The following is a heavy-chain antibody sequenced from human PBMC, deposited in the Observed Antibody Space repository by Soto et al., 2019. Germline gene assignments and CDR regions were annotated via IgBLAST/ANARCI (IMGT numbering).Heavy chain of an antibody. D-gene: IGHD6-13*01. CDR1: GFTFSSYG. CDR2: ISYDGSNK. CDR3: AKDGTIAY. V-gene: IGHV3-30*18. J-gene: IGHJ4*02. Sequence: QVQLVESGGGVVQPGRSLRLSCAASGFTFSSYGMHWVRQAPGKGLEWVAVISYDGSNKYYADSVKGRFTISRDNSKNTLHLQMNSQRAEDTAVYYWAKDGTIAYRGQGTLVTVSS.